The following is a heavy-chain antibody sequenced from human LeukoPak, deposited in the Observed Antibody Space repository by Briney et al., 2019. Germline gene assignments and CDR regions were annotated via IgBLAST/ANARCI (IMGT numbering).Heavy chain of an antibody. CDR1: GFTFSSYG. D-gene: IGHD3-9*01. V-gene: IGHV3-48*03. Sequence: GGSLRLSCAASGFTFSSYGMNWVRQAPGKGLEWVSYISSSGSTIYYADSVKGRFTISRDNAKNSLYLQMNSLRAEDTAVYYCARDHYDILTGYNYYGMDVWGQGTTVTVSS. CDR3: ARDHYDILTGYNYYGMDV. CDR2: ISSSGSTI. J-gene: IGHJ6*02.